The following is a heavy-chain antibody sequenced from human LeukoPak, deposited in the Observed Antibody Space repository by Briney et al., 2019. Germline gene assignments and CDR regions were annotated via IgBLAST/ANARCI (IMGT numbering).Heavy chain of an antibody. CDR3: AGLVGRYSSGLYYYYFDY. CDR2: VSYSGST. D-gene: IGHD3-22*01. J-gene: IGHJ4*02. V-gene: IGHV4-59*01. CDR1: GVSISNYY. Sequence: SETLSLTCTVSGVSISNYYWNWIRQPPGKGLEWIGYVSYSGSTNYNPSLKSRVTISLYTSKNQFSLILNSVTAADTAVYYCAGLVGRYSSGLYYYYFDYWGQGTLVTVSS.